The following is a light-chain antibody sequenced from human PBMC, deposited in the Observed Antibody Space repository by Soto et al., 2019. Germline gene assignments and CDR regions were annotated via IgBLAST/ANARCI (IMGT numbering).Light chain of an antibody. V-gene: IGKV3D-20*02. CDR2: GAS. CDR1: QSVSSSY. Sequence: EIVLTQSPGTLSLSPGERATLSCRASQSVSSSYLAWYQQKPGQAPRLLIYGASSRATGIPDRFSGRGSGTDFTLTISSLEPEDFAVYYCQQRSNWPITFGQGTRLEIK. CDR3: QQRSNWPIT. J-gene: IGKJ5*01.